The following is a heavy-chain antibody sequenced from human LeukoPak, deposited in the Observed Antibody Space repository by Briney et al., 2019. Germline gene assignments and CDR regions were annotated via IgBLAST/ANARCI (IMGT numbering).Heavy chain of an antibody. CDR3: AKGLHLSRGD. D-gene: IGHD2/OR15-2a*01. CDR1: GFTFSSYG. CDR2: ISYDGSNK. Sequence: GGSLRLSCAASGFTFSSYGMHWVRQAPGKGLEWVAVISYDGSNKYYADSVKGRFTISRDNSKNTLYLQMNSLRAEDTAVYYCAKGLHLSRGDWGQGTLVTVSS. J-gene: IGHJ4*02. V-gene: IGHV3-30*18.